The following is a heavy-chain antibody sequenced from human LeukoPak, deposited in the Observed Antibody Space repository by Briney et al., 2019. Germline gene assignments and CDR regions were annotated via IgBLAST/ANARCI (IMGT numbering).Heavy chain of an antibody. CDR3: ARGSSGDARTHFDY. CDR2: INHSGST. V-gene: IGHV4-34*01. J-gene: IGHJ4*02. CDR1: GGSFSGYY. D-gene: IGHD5-12*01. Sequence: SETLSLTCAVYGGSFSGYYWSWIRQPPRRGLEWIGEINHSGSTNYNPSLKSRVTISVDTSKNQFSLKLSSVTAADTAVYYCARGSSGDARTHFDYWGQGTLVTVSS.